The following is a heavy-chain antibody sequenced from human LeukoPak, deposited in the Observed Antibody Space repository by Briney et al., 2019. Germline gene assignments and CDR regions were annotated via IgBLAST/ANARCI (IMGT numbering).Heavy chain of an antibody. V-gene: IGHV3-7*01. D-gene: IGHD3-22*01. CDR2: IKKNGREK. J-gene: IGHJ4*02. CDR1: GFTFRTHW. Sequence: GGTLRLSCAASGFTFRTHWTSWVRQAPGKGLERVANIKKNGREKYNGDSLEGRFPISRDNPKNSLYLHMNSLRVEDTPLNYCPRDSSGYQGGQGTLVTVSS. CDR3: PRDSSGYQ.